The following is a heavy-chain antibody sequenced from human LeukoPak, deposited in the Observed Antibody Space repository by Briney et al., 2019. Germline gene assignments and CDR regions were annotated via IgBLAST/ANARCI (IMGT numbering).Heavy chain of an antibody. J-gene: IGHJ4*02. V-gene: IGHV4-39*07. CDR2: IYYSGST. Sequence: SETLSLTCTVFGGSITSSSYYWGWIRQPPGKGLEWIGNIYYSGSTYYNPSLKSRVTISVDTSKNQFSLKLSSVTAADTAVYYCARDLAHCAGDCYSDGFDYWGQGTLVTVSS. D-gene: IGHD2-21*02. CDR1: GGSITSSSYY. CDR3: ARDLAHCAGDCYSDGFDY.